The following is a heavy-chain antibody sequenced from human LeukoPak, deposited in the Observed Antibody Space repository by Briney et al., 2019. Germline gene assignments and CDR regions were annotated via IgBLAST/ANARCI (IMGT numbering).Heavy chain of an antibody. CDR3: ARHHSSGWYES. CDR2: IYYSGSP. J-gene: IGHJ4*02. Sequence: PSETLSLTCTVSGGSISSYYWSWIRQPPGKGREWIGYIYYSGSPNYNPSLKSRVTISVDTSKNQFSLKLSSVTAADTAVYYCARHHSSGWYESWGQGTLVTVSS. CDR1: GGSISSYY. D-gene: IGHD6-19*01. V-gene: IGHV4-59*08.